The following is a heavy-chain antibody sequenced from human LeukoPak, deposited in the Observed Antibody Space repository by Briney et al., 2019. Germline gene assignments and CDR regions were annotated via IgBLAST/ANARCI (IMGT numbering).Heavy chain of an antibody. V-gene: IGHV3-21*01. CDR1: GFTFSSYS. CDR3: AREMGSSGAFDI. D-gene: IGHD6-6*01. CDR2: ISSSGSYI. J-gene: IGHJ3*02. Sequence: GGSLRLSCAASGFTFSSYSMNWVRQAPGKGLEWVSSISSSGSYIYYADSVKGRFTISRDNAKNSLYLQMNSLRAEDTAVYYCAREMGSSGAFDIWGQGTMVTVSS.